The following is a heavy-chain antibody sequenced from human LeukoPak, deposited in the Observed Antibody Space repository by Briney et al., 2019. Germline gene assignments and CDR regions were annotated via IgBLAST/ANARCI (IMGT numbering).Heavy chain of an antibody. Sequence: GGSLRLSCAASGFTFSSYSMNWVRQAPGKGLEWVSSISSSSGYIYYADSVKGRFTISRDNAKNSLYLQMNSLRAEDTAVYYCARGGKGGAFDIWGQGTMVTVSS. D-gene: IGHD4-23*01. CDR3: ARGGKGGAFDI. J-gene: IGHJ3*02. V-gene: IGHV3-21*01. CDR1: GFTFSSYS. CDR2: ISSSSGYI.